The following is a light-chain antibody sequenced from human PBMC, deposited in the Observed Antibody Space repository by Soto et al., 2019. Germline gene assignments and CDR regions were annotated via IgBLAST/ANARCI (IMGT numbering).Light chain of an antibody. Sequence: EIVLTQSPGTLSFSPGERATLSCRASQSITNNYLAWYQQKAGQVPRPLLYGASTRPTGIPDRFSGSGSGTDFTLTIPRLEPDDFAVYYCQHYGSSPRTFGQGTKVEIK. V-gene: IGKV3-20*01. CDR2: GAS. CDR1: QSITNNY. CDR3: QHYGSSPRT. J-gene: IGKJ1*01.